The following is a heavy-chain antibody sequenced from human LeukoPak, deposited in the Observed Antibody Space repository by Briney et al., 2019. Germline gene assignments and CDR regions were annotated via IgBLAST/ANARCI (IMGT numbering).Heavy chain of an antibody. J-gene: IGHJ4*02. Sequence: SETLSLTCTVSGGSISSYYWSWIRQPPGKGLEWIGYIYYSGSTNYNPSLKSRVTISVDTSKNQFSLKLSSVTAADTAVYYCARAGANGIEAAGSLRYWGQGTLVTVSS. D-gene: IGHD6-13*01. CDR1: GGSISSYY. CDR2: IYYSGST. V-gene: IGHV4-59*08. CDR3: ARAGANGIEAAGSLRY.